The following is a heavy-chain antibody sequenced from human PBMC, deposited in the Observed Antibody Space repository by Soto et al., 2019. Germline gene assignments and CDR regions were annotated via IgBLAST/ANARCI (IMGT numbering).Heavy chain of an antibody. CDR1: GFTFSSYG. D-gene: IGHD2-15*01. CDR3: ANGKDIVVVVAATLSPPFGY. CDR2: ISYDGSNK. Sequence: GGSLRLSCAASGFTFSSYGMHWVRQAPGKGLEWVAVISYDGSNKYYADSVKGRFTISRDNSKNTLYLQMNSLRAEDTAVYYCANGKDIVVVVAATLSPPFGYWGQGTLVTVS. V-gene: IGHV3-30*18. J-gene: IGHJ4*02.